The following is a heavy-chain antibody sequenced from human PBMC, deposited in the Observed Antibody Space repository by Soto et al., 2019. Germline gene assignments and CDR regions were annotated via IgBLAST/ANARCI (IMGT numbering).Heavy chain of an antibody. J-gene: IGHJ4*02. CDR1: GFTFSSYG. D-gene: IGHD5-12*01. CDR2: ISYDGSNK. V-gene: IGHV3-30*18. CDR3: AKDQYSGYDYGFDY. Sequence: QVQLVESGGGVVQPGRSLRLYCAASGFTFSSYGMHWVRQAPGKGLEWVAVISYDGSNKYYADSVKGRFTISRDNSKNTLYLQMNSLRAEDTAVCYCAKDQYSGYDYGFDYWGQGTLVTVSS.